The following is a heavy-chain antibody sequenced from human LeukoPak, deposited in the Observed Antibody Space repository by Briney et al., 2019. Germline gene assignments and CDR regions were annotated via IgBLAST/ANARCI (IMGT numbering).Heavy chain of an antibody. CDR3: ARAMYYYDSSGLTRYYFDY. CDR1: GFTFSDYY. J-gene: IGHJ4*02. D-gene: IGHD3-22*01. Sequence: PGGSLRLSRAASGFTFSDYYMSWIRQAPGKGLEWVSYISSSGSTIYYADSVKGRFTISRDNAKNSLYLQMNSLRAEDTAVYYCARAMYYYDSSGLTRYYFDYWGQGTLVTVSS. CDR2: ISSSGSTI. V-gene: IGHV3-11*04.